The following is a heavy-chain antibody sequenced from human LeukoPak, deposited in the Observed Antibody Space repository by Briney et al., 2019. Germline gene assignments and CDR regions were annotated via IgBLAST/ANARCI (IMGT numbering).Heavy chain of an antibody. Sequence: GGSLRLSCAASGFTFSSYSMSWVRQAPEKGPEWLSYISTSSTTKYYAGSVKGRFTFSRDDAKNSLSLQMNSLRADDTAVYYCAKEMGYCTGDSCYRWFDSWGQGTLVTVSS. CDR1: GFTFSSYS. CDR3: AKEMGYCTGDSCYRWFDS. CDR2: ISTSSTTK. J-gene: IGHJ5*01. V-gene: IGHV3-48*01. D-gene: IGHD2-15*01.